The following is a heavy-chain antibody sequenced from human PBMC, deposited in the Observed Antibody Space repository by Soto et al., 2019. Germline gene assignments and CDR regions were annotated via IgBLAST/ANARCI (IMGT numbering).Heavy chain of an antibody. CDR3: VRYTYSNYVPYDAFDI. Sequence: QVQLMESGGGLVNPGESLRLSCTASGFPFSDFYMSWIRQAPGKGLEWISYISSSSAYTYYADSVKGRFTISRDNAKNLLYLEMYSLIAEDTAVYYCVRYTYSNYVPYDAFDIWGQGTMVTVSS. D-gene: IGHD4-4*01. CDR2: ISSSSAYT. V-gene: IGHV3-11*06. J-gene: IGHJ3*02. CDR1: GFPFSDFY.